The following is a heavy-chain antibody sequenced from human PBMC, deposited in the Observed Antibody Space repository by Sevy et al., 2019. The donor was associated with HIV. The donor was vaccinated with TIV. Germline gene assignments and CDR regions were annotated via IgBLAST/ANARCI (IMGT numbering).Heavy chain of an antibody. Sequence: SETLSLTCTVSGGSIRSSSIYWGWFRQSPGKGLDYIGSIFHSGDTYYNPSLKSRVTISVDTSKNQFSLKMTSVTAADTAVYYCARHFYSNGMDVWGQGTTVTVSS. V-gene: IGHV4-39*01. CDR2: IFHSGDT. CDR1: GGSIRSSSIY. D-gene: IGHD1-26*01. CDR3: ARHFYSNGMDV. J-gene: IGHJ6*02.